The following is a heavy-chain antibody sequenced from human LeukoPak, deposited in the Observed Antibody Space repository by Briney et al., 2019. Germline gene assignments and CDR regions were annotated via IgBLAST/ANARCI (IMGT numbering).Heavy chain of an antibody. V-gene: IGHV4-39*07. J-gene: IGHJ4*02. Sequence: SETLSLTCTVSGGSISSSSYYWGWIRQPPGKGLEWIGSIYYSGSTNYNPSLKSRVTISVDTSKNQFSLRLNSLAPADTAVYYCARSIEYSSPFDYWGQGTLVTVSS. CDR1: GGSISSSSYY. CDR3: ARSIEYSSPFDY. CDR2: IYYSGST. D-gene: IGHD6-13*01.